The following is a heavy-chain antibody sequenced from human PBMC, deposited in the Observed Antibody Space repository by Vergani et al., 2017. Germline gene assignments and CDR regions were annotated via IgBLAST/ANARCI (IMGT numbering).Heavy chain of an antibody. J-gene: IGHJ2*01. D-gene: IGHD6-6*01. CDR3: ARGGVRPVPRAQGIAARPDKYFDL. CDR1: GGSFSGYY. V-gene: IGHV4-34*01. CDR2: INHSGST. Sequence: QVQLQQWGAGLLKPSETLSLTCAVYGGSFSGYYCSWIRQPPGKGLEWIGEINHSGSTNYNPFLKSRVTISVDTSKNQFSRKLSSVTAADTAVYYCARGGVRPVPRAQGIAARPDKYFDLWGRGTLVTVSS.